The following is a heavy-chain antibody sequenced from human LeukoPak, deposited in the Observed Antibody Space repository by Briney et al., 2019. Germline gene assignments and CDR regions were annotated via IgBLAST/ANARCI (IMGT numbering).Heavy chain of an antibody. J-gene: IGHJ5*02. V-gene: IGHV1-18*01. D-gene: IGHD3-3*02. CDR1: GYTLTSYG. Sequence: ASVKVPCKASGYTLTSYGISWVRQAPGQGLEWMGWINTYNGNTKYAQKFQGRVTMTTDTSTSTAYMELRSLRSDDTAVYYCARDLVHHRLLATVYNWFDPWGQGTLVTVSS. CDR3: ARDLVHHRLLATVYNWFDP. CDR2: INTYNGNT.